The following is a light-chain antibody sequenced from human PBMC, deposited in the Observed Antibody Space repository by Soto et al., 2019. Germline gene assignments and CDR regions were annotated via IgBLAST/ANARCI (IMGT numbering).Light chain of an antibody. J-gene: IGKJ4*01. CDR3: QQSYNNQALT. Sequence: DIQMPQSPSSLSASVGDRVAITCRASQNIRNYLNWYQQKPGKAPRVLIYGAASLQSGVPSRFSGSGSGTNFSLAINSLQPEDYATYYCQQSYNNQALTFGGGTKVEIK. CDR1: QNIRNY. V-gene: IGKV1-39*01. CDR2: GAA.